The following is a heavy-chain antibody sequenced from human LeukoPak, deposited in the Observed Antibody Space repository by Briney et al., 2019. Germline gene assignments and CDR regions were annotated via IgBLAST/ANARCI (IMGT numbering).Heavy chain of an antibody. CDR2: IYPGDSDT. D-gene: IGHD2-2*01. CDR3: ARVGSEGYCSSTSCYNWFDP. V-gene: IGHV5-51*01. J-gene: IGHJ5*02. CDR1: GYSFTSYW. Sequence: HGESLKISCKGSGYSFTSYWIGWVRQMPGKGLEWMGIIYPGDSDTRYSPSFQGQVTISADKSISTAYLQWSSLKASDTAMYYCARVGSEGYCSSTSCYNWFDPWGRGTLVTVSS.